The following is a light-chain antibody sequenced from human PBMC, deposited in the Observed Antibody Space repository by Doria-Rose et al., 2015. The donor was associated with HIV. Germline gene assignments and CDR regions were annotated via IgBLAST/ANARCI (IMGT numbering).Light chain of an antibody. J-gene: IGKJ5*01. Sequence: TQSPGTLSLSPGERATLSCRASRRVKSSYLAWYQQKPGQAPRLLIYDASTRATGIPDRFSGSGSGTDLTLTISRLEPEDVAVYYRQQYGTSRGTFGQGTRLEIK. CDR3: QQYGTSRGT. CDR2: DAS. CDR1: RRVKSSY. V-gene: IGKV3-20*01.